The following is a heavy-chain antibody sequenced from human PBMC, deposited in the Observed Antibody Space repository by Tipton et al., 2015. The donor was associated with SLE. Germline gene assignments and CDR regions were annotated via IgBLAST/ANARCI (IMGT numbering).Heavy chain of an antibody. D-gene: IGHD6-19*01. J-gene: IGHJ3*02. Sequence: SLRLSCAASGFTFSDYYMSWIRQAPGKGLEWVSYISSSSSYTNYADSVKGRFTISRDNAKNSLYLQMNSLRAEDTAVYYCAREGSGWFDAFDIWGQGTMVTVSS. CDR3: AREGSGWFDAFDI. CDR2: ISSSSSYT. CDR1: GFTFSDYY. V-gene: IGHV3-11*06.